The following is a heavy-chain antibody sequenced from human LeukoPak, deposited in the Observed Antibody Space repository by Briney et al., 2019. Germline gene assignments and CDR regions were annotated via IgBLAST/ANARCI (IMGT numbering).Heavy chain of an antibody. D-gene: IGHD3-10*01. Sequence: SETLSLTCTVSGGSITSYYWSWIRQPPGKGLEWIGYIYYSGSTNYNPSLKSRVTISVDTSKNQFSLKLSSVTAADTAVYFCARGGVNYKIAGPWGQGALVTVSS. CDR3: ARGGVNYKIAGP. CDR2: IYYSGST. CDR1: GGSITSYY. J-gene: IGHJ5*02. V-gene: IGHV4-59*01.